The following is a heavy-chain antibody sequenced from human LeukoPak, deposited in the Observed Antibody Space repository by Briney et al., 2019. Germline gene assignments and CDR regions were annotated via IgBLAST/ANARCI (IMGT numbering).Heavy chain of an antibody. V-gene: IGHV4-61*02. Sequence: SETLSLTCTVSGGSISSGSYYWSWIRQPAGKGLEWIGRIYTSGSTNYNPSLKSRVTISVDTSKNQFSLQLDSVTPEDTAVYYCARDIHTPMATYHMDVWGKGTTVTVSS. CDR2: IYTSGST. CDR1: GGSISSGSYY. CDR3: ARDIHTPMATYHMDV. D-gene: IGHD5-18*01. J-gene: IGHJ6*03.